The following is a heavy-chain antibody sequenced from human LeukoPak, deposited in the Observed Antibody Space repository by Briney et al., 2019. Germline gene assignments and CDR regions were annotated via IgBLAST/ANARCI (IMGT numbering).Heavy chain of an antibody. J-gene: IGHJ6*03. Sequence: PGGSLRLSCAASGFTFSSYGMHWVRQAPGKGLEWVSYISSSSSTIYYADSVKGRFTISRDNAKNSLYLQMNSLRAEDTAVYYCARDLLWFGELPDYMDVWGKGTTVTVSS. CDR2: ISSSSSTI. D-gene: IGHD3-10*01. CDR3: ARDLLWFGELPDYMDV. CDR1: GFTFSSYG. V-gene: IGHV3-48*04.